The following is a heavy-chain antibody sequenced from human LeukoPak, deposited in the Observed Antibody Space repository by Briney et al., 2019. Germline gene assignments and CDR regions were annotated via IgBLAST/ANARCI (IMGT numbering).Heavy chain of an antibody. D-gene: IGHD5-18*01. CDR3: AGYSYGPLDY. Sequence: GSLRLPCSASGFTVSSIYMSWVRQAPGKGLEWVSVIYSGGSTYCADSVKGRFTISRDNSKNTMYLQMNSLRAEDTAVYYCAGYSYGPLDYWGQGTLVTVSS. V-gene: IGHV3-66*01. J-gene: IGHJ4*02. CDR2: IYSGGST. CDR1: GFTVSSIY.